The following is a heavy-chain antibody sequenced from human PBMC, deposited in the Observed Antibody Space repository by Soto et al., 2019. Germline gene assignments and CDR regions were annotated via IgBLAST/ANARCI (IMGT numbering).Heavy chain of an antibody. Sequence: QVQLQESGPGLVKPSQTLSLTCTVSGGSISSGGYYWSWIRQHPGKGLEWIGYIYYSGSTYYNPSLTSRVTISVDTSKNQFSLKLSSVTAADTAVYYCARGPATVTTSFAFDIWGQGTMVTVSS. CDR3: ARGPATVTTSFAFDI. CDR2: IYYSGST. J-gene: IGHJ3*02. D-gene: IGHD4-17*01. CDR1: GGSISSGGYY. V-gene: IGHV4-31*03.